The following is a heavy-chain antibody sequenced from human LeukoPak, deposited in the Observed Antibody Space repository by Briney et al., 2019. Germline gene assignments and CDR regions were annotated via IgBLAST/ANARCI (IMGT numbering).Heavy chain of an antibody. CDR1: GFTFRSYA. CDR2: IRSSGVGA. D-gene: IGHD1-26*01. Sequence: PGGSLRLSCAASGFTFRSYAMNWVRQASGKGLEWVSGIRSSGVGANLADSVKGRFTSSRDNSKNTLYLQMNSLRAEDTAVYYCAKVKVGATIDYWGQGTLVTVSS. J-gene: IGHJ4*02. CDR3: AKVKVGATIDY. V-gene: IGHV3-23*01.